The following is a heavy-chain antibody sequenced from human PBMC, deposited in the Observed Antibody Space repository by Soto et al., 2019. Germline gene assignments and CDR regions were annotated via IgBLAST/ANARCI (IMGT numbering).Heavy chain of an antibody. D-gene: IGHD2-8*01. CDR1: GFSFSSFA. CDR2: ISGSADST. CDR3: AKTRGAMIYAISVYGMDV. Sequence: EVQSLESGGGFIHPGGSLRLSCAASGFSFSSFAMNWVRQAPGKGLEWVSIISGSADSTFYADSVKGRFTISRDNSKSTLYLQINSLRAEDTAVYYCAKTRGAMIYAISVYGMDVWGQGTTVTVSS. V-gene: IGHV3-23*01. J-gene: IGHJ6*02.